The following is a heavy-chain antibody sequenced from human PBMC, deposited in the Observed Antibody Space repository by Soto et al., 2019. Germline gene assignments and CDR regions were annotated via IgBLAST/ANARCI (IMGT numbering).Heavy chain of an antibody. D-gene: IGHD2-2*01. Sequence: EVQLVESGGGLVKPGGSLRLSCAASGFTFSSYSMNWVRQAPGKGLEWVSSISSSSSYIYYADSVKGRFTISRDNAKNSLYLQMNSLRAEDTAVYYCASRGAVVVPAAREYFDYWGQGTLVTVSS. J-gene: IGHJ4*02. V-gene: IGHV3-21*01. CDR3: ASRGAVVVPAAREYFDY. CDR1: GFTFSSYS. CDR2: ISSSSSYI.